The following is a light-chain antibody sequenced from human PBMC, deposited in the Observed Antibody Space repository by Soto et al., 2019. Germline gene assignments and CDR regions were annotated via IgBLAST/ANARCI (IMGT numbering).Light chain of an antibody. J-gene: IGKJ1*01. Sequence: IGLTQYPATLSLSLGERATLSCRASQSVSSYLAWYQQKPGQVPRLLIYDASNRATGTPARFSGSGSGTDFTLTISSLEPEDFAVYYCQQRTNWPPWTLGQGTKVDI. CDR3: QQRTNWPPWT. V-gene: IGKV3-11*01. CDR2: DAS. CDR1: QSVSSY.